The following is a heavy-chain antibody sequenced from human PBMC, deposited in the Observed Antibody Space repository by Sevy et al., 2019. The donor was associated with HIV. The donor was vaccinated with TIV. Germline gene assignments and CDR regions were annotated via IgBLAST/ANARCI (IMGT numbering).Heavy chain of an antibody. CDR3: AKVLHIVVVPAAIDYYYGMDV. D-gene: IGHD2-2*01. Sequence: GGSLRLSCAASGFTFSTYGMHWVRQAPGKGLEWVAFIRFDGTIQYYTDSVKGRLTISRDNSKNTLYLQMNSLRAEDTAVYVCAKVLHIVVVPAAIDYYYGMDVWGQGTTVTVSS. V-gene: IGHV3-30*02. CDR2: IRFDGTIQ. J-gene: IGHJ6*02. CDR1: GFTFSTYG.